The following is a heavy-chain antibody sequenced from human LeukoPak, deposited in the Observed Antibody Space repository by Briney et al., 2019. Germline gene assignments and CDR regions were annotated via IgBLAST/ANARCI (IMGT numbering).Heavy chain of an antibody. CDR1: GFTFSSYG. D-gene: IGHD3-10*01. Sequence: GGSLRLSCAASGFTFSSYGMHWVRQAPGKGLEWVSAISGSGGSTYYADSVKGRFTISRDNSKNTLYLQMNSLRAEDTAVYYCAKVKSLLWFGELPLDYWGQGTLVTVSS. CDR2: ISGSGGST. J-gene: IGHJ4*02. V-gene: IGHV3-23*01. CDR3: AKVKSLLWFGELPLDY.